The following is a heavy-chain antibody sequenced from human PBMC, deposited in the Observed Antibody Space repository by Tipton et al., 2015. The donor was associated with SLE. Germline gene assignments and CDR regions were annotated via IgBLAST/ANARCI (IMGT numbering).Heavy chain of an antibody. Sequence: TLSLTCTVSGGSISFDYWSWIRQSAGRGLEWIGRIYSSGDRDYNPSLRSRVTMSIDASRNQFSLTVRFVTAADTAMYYCARHPQDIQYWSAWGQGTLVTVSS. D-gene: IGHD2/OR15-2a*01. V-gene: IGHV4-4*07. J-gene: IGHJ4*02. CDR3: ARHPQDIQYWSA. CDR1: GGSISFDY. CDR2: IYSSGDR.